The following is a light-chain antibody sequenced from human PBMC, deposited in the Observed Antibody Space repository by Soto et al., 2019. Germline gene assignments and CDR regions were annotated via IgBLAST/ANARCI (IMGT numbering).Light chain of an antibody. CDR3: QQYNNWWT. CDR2: GPS. J-gene: IGKJ1*01. CDR1: QSVSTN. V-gene: IGKV3-15*01. Sequence: EIGKTPYPATPFFSFGEKNNPSPRASQSVSTNLAWYQQKPGQAPRLLIYGPSTRATGIPARFSGSGSGTEFTLTISSLQSEDFAVYYCQQYNNWWTFGQGTKVDIK.